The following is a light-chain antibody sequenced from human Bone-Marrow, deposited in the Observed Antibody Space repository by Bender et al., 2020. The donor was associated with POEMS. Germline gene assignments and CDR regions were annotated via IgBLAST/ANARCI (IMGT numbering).Light chain of an antibody. CDR2: DRH. CDR1: SSNIGAHA. J-gene: IGLJ3*02. CDR3: AIWDDSLNGWV. V-gene: IGLV1-44*01. Sequence: QSVLTQPPSASGTPGQRVTISCSGGSSNIGAHAVNWYQHLPGTAPKLLIYDRHRRPSEVPDRFPGSRSGTSASLASSELQSEDETDYYCAIWDDSLNGWVFDGGTKLTVL.